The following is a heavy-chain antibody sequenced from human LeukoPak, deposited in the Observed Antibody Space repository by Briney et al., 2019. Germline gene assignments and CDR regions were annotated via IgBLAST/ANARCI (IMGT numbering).Heavy chain of an antibody. CDR2: IYTSGST. D-gene: IGHD6-13*01. Sequence: PSETLSLTCTVSGGSISSYYWSWIRQPAGKGLEWIGRIYTSGSTNYNPSLKSRVTISVDTSKNQFSLKLSSVTAADTAVYYCARGRSPPAAAESLFDPWGQGTLVTVSS. V-gene: IGHV4-4*07. CDR1: GGSISSYY. CDR3: ARGRSPPAAAESLFDP. J-gene: IGHJ5*02.